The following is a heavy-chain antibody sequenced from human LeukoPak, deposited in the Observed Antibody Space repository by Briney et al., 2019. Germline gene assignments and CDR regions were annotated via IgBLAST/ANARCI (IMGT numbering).Heavy chain of an antibody. V-gene: IGHV4-30-4*08. J-gene: IGHJ1*01. CDR3: ARVSIYDSSGYYYIEYFQH. D-gene: IGHD3-22*01. CDR2: IYYSGST. CDR1: GGSISSGDYY. Sequence: SETLSLTCTVSGGSISSGDYYWSWIRQPPGKGLEWNGYIYYSGSTYYNPSLKSRVTISVDTSKNQFSLKLSSVTAADTAVYYCARVSIYDSSGYYYIEYFQHWGQGTLITVSS.